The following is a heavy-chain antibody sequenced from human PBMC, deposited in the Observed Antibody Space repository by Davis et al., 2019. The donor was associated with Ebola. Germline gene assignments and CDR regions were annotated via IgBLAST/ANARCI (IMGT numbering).Heavy chain of an antibody. CDR1: GGSISSYY. D-gene: IGHD5-18*01. J-gene: IGHJ3*02. V-gene: IGHV4-59*01. Sequence: PSETLSLTCTVSGGSISSYYWSWIRQPPGKGLEWIGYIYYSGSTNYNPSLKSRVTISVDTSKNQFSLKLSSVTAADTAVYYCLRGYSYVHDAFDIWGQGTMVTVSS. CDR2: IYYSGST. CDR3: LRGYSYVHDAFDI.